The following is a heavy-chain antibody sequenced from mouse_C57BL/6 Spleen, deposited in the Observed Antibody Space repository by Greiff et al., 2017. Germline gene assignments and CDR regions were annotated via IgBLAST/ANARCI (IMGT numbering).Heavy chain of an antibody. CDR1: GFSLTSYG. CDR2: IWSGGST. Sequence: QVQLQQSGPGLVQPSQSLSITCIVSGFSLTSYGVHWVRQSPGKGLEWLGVIWSGGSTDYNAAFISRLSISTDNTKSQVFFKMNSLQADDTAIYYCARMGLYYGYDGFAYWGQGTLVTVSA. D-gene: IGHD2-2*01. V-gene: IGHV2-2*01. CDR3: ARMGLYYGYDGFAY. J-gene: IGHJ3*01.